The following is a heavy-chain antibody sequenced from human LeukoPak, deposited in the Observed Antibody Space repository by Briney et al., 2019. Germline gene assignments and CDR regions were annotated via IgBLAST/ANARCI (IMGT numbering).Heavy chain of an antibody. CDR1: GGSFSGYY. CDR3: ARGSPSFGYYDSSGYYLGYYYYMDV. J-gene: IGHJ6*03. CDR2: INHSGST. V-gene: IGHV4-34*01. Sequence: SETLSLTCAVYGGSFSGYYWSWIRQPPGKGLEWIGEINHSGSTNYNPSLKSRVTISVDTSKNQFSLKLSSVTAADTAVYYCARGSPSFGYYDSSGYYLGYYYYMDVWGKGTTVTVS. D-gene: IGHD3-22*01.